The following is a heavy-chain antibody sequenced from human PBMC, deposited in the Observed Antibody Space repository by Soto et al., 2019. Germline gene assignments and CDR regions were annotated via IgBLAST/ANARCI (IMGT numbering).Heavy chain of an antibody. CDR1: GGSISGYY. V-gene: IGHV4-59*01. Sequence: SETLSLTCNVSGGSISGYYWSWIRQAPGKGLQWIGYIFHSGSTSYNPSLRSRVTISVDTSKNQFSLKVNSVTAADTAVYYCAKVRGYASGWRYFDYWGQGTLVTVPQ. CDR2: IFHSGST. D-gene: IGHD5-18*01. J-gene: IGHJ4*02. CDR3: AKVRGYASGWRYFDY.